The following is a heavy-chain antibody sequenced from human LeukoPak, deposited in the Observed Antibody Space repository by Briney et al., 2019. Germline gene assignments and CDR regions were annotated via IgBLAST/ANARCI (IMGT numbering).Heavy chain of an antibody. J-gene: IGHJ5*02. V-gene: IGHV3-21*01. CDR1: GFTFSRYS. CDR2: ISTSSIYI. D-gene: IGHD2-15*01. CDR3: ARDATYCAGGSCSRFDP. Sequence: GGSLRLTCAASGFTFSRYSMNWVRQAPGKGLEWVPSISTSSIYIYYADSVKGRFTISRDNAKNSLYLQMNSLRAEDTALYYCARDATYCAGGSCSRFDPWGQGTLVTVSS.